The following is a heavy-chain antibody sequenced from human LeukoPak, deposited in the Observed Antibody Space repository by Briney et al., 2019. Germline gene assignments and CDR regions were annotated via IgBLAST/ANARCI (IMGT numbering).Heavy chain of an antibody. J-gene: IGHJ4*02. D-gene: IGHD5-18*01. Sequence: GASVKVSCKASGYTFTGYYMHWVRQAPGQGLEWMGWINPNSGGTNYAQKFQGRVTMTRDTSISTAYMELRSLRSDDTAVYYCARSHRLRIQLWFISDYWGQGTLVTVSS. V-gene: IGHV1-2*02. CDR1: GYTFTGYY. CDR3: ARSHRLRIQLWFISDY. CDR2: INPNSGGT.